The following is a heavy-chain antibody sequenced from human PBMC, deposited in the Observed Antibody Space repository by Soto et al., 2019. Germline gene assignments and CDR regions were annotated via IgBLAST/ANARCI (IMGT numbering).Heavy chain of an antibody. CDR2: VYYNGGS. J-gene: IGHJ6*02. Sequence: QVQLQESGPGLVKPSETLSLTCTVSGGSIDGYNCAWIRQPPGKALEWVGYVYYNGGSSYNPSLKSRVTLSMDTSKSQLSLQLRSVTAADTAVYYGARQGIGNLHGLVDVWGRGTTVTVSS. D-gene: IGHD3-10*01. CDR3: ARQGIGNLHGLVDV. V-gene: IGHV4-59*08. CDR1: GGSIDGYN.